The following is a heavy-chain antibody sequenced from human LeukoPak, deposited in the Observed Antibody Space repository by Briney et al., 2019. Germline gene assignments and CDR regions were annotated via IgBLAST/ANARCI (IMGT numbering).Heavy chain of an antibody. Sequence: GGSLRLSCAASGFTFSSYGMHWVRQAPGKGLEWVAVISYDGSNKYYADSVKGRFTISRDNSKNTLYLQMNSLRAEDTAVYYCAKGYYGSGSYGYYYYYMDVWGKGTTVTVSS. J-gene: IGHJ6*03. CDR3: AKGYYGSGSYGYYYYYMDV. V-gene: IGHV3-30*18. CDR2: ISYDGSNK. D-gene: IGHD3-10*01. CDR1: GFTFSSYG.